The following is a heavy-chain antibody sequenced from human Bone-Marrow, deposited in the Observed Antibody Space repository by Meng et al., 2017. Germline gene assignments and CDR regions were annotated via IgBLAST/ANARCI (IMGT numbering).Heavy chain of an antibody. V-gene: IGHV3-74*01. J-gene: IGHJ6*02. CDR1: GFTFSSYW. D-gene: IGHD2-15*01. CDR2: INSDGSST. Sequence: GGSLRLSCAASGFTFSSYWMHWVRQAPGKGLVWVSRINSDGSSTSYADSVKGRFTISRDNAKNSLYLQMNSLRAEDTAVYYCARDRRCSGGSCYPGYYYGMDVWGQGTTVTVSS. CDR3: ARDRRCSGGSCYPGYYYGMDV.